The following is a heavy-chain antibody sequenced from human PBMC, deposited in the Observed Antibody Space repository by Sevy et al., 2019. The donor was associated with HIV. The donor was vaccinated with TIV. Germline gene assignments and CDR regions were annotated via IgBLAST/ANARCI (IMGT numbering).Heavy chain of an antibody. D-gene: IGHD5-12*01. CDR1: GYTFIRYA. J-gene: IGHJ4*02. Sequence: ASVKVSCKASGYTFIRYAIHWVRQAPGQSLEWMGWINAGDGNTKFSQKFQGRLTITSDTSATTSHMELSSWRSEDTAVYYCARSTTVATIEATSGCDSWGQGTLVTVSS. CDR3: ARSTTVATIEATSGCDS. CDR2: INAGDGNT. V-gene: IGHV1-3*01.